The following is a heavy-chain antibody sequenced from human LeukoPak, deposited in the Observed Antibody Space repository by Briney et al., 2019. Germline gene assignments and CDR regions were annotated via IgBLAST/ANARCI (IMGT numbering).Heavy chain of an antibody. CDR1: GFTFSDYY. J-gene: IGHJ6*02. V-gene: IGHV3-11*01. CDR2: ISSSGSTI. CDR3: ARAIADGMDV. Sequence: GGSLRLSCAASGFTFSDYYMRWIRQAPGKGLGWVSYISSSGSTINYADSVKGRFTISRDNAKNSLYLQMNSLRAEDTAVYYCARAIADGMDVWGQGTTVTVSS. D-gene: IGHD6-13*01.